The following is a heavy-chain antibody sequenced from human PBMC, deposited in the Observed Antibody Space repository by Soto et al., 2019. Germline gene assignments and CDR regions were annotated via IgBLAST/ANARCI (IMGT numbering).Heavy chain of an antibody. Sequence: QVQLQESGPGLVKPSETLSLSCTVSGGSINSYYWSWIRQSPGKRMEWIGYVHHSWGSSYNPPLQRRVAISLDTSKRQFPLKVTSVTATDPAVYYCARQGFGPLHGLVDVWGQGTTVTVSS. V-gene: IGHV4-59*08. CDR3: ARQGFGPLHGLVDV. CDR1: GGSINSYY. D-gene: IGHD3-10*01. J-gene: IGHJ6*02. CDR2: VHHSWGS.